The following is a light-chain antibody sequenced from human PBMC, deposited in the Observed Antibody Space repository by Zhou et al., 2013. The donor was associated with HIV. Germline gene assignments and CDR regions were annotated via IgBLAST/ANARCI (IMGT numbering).Light chain of an antibody. CDR3: SSYTTTDTVV. CDR1: SSDVGGYDY. V-gene: IGLV2-14*03. J-gene: IGLJ2*01. Sequence: QSALTQPASVSGSPGQSITIPCTGTSSDVGGYDYVSWYQHHPGKAPKLMIYDVSKRPSGVSDRFSGSKSGNTASLTISGLQSEDEADYYCSSYTTTDTVVFGGGTKLTVL. CDR2: DVS.